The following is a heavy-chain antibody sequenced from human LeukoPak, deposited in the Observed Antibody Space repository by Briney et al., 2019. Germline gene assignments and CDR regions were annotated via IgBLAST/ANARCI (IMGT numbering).Heavy chain of an antibody. CDR3: ARGFETYCSSTSCFDFDY. V-gene: IGHV1-18*01. CDR1: GYTFTSYG. J-gene: IGHJ4*02. CDR2: ISAYNGNT. D-gene: IGHD2-2*01. Sequence: ASVKVSCKASGYTFTSYGISWVRPAPGQGLEWMGWISAYNGNTNYAQKLQGRVTMTTDTSTSTAYMELRSLRSDDTAVYYCARGFETYCSSTSCFDFDYWGQGTLVTVSS.